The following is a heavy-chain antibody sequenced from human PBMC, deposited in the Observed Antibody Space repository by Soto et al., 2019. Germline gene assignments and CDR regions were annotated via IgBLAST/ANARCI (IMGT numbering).Heavy chain of an antibody. Sequence: QIALKESGPTLVKPSQTLTLTCPFSGFSFSTTGAGVGWIRQPPGKALEWLALIFWNDAKRYSPSLRSRLTIIKDTSKNQVVLTMTNVDPVDTATYYCAYRRGGSSSGGNFDYWGQGTPVTVYS. D-gene: IGHD2-15*01. CDR2: IFWNDAK. J-gene: IGHJ4*02. CDR1: GFSFSTTGAG. V-gene: IGHV2-5*01. CDR3: AYRRGGSSSGGNFDY.